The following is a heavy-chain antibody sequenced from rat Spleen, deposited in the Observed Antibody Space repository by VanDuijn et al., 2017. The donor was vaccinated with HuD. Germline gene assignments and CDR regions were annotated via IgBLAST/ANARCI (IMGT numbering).Heavy chain of an antibody. Sequence: EVQLVESAGGLVQPGRSLKLSCAASGFTFSDYNMAWVRQAPKKGLEWVASISTGGDTTHYRDSVKGRFTISRDNAKSSLYLQMDSLRSVDTATYYCATPIGTGYNYPFDYWGQGVMVTVSS. CDR1: GFTFSDYN. D-gene: IGHD1-4*01. J-gene: IGHJ2*01. V-gene: IGHV5-25*01. CDR3: ATPIGTGYNYPFDY. CDR2: ISTGGDTT.